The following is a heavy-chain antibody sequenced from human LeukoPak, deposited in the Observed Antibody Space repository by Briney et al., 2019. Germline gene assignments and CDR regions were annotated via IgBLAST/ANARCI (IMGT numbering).Heavy chain of an antibody. CDR1: GFTVSSNY. J-gene: IGHJ5*02. CDR3: ARNVGGTNMVGDCFGP. V-gene: IGHV3-53*01. Sequence: GGSLRLSCAASGFTVSSNYMSWARQAPGKGLEWISVIYTGGSTYYADSVKGRFTISRDNSKNTLYLQMNSLRAEDTAVYYCARNVGGTNMVGDCFGPWGQGTLVTVSS. D-gene: IGHD3-10*02. CDR2: IYTGGST.